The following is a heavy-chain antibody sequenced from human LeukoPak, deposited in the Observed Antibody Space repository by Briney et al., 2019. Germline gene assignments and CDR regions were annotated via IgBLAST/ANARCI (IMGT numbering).Heavy chain of an antibody. CDR3: ATTDPSAAAGEGSDY. D-gene: IGHD6-13*01. CDR2: IVVGSGNT. J-gene: IGHJ4*02. V-gene: IGHV1-58*01. CDR1: GFTFTSSA. Sequence: TSVKVSCKASGFTFTSSAVQWVRQARGQRLEWIGWIVVGSGNTNYAQKFQERVTITRDMSTSTAYMELSSLRSEDTAVYYCATTDPSAAAGEGSDYWGQGTLVTVSS.